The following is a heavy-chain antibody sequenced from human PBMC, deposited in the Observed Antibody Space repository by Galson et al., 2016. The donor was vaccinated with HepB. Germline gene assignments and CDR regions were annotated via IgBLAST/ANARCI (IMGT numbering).Heavy chain of an antibody. CDR1: GYTVSNFP. CDR3: ARVLKFYDESTWFDS. D-gene: IGHD5/OR15-5a*01. J-gene: IGHJ5*01. Sequence: SVKVSCKASGYTVSNFPITWVRPAPGQGLEWMGWISSYNGRQKYKERLQGRVTMTTETSTHTALMELRNLTPYDTALYFCARVLKFYDESTWFDSWGQGTLVTVSS. V-gene: IGHV1-18*01. CDR2: ISSYNGRQ.